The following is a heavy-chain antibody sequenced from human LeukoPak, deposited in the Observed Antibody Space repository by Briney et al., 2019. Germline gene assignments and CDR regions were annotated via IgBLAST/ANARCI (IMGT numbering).Heavy chain of an antibody. CDR3: ARDQNLWFGETDAFDI. D-gene: IGHD3-10*01. J-gene: IGHJ3*02. V-gene: IGHV3-7*01. CDR1: GFTFNNYW. CDR2: IKQDESEK. Sequence: PGGSLRLSCAASGFTFNNYWMSWVRQAPGQGLEWVANIKQDESEKYYVDAVKGRFTISRDNAKNSLYLQMNSLRAEDTAVYYCARDQNLWFGETDAFDIWGQGTMVTVSS.